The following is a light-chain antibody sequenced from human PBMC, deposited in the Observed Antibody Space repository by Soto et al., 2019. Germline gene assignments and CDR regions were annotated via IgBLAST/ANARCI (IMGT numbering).Light chain of an antibody. V-gene: IGLV2-14*01. CDR1: SSDVGGYNY. CDR3: SSYTSSSTLYV. Sequence: QSVLTQPASVSGSPGQWITISCTGTSSDVGGYNYVSWYQQHPGKAPKLMIYDVSNRPSGVSNRFSGSKSSNTASLTISGLQAEDEADYYCSSYTSSSTLYVFGTGTKVTVL. J-gene: IGLJ1*01. CDR2: DVS.